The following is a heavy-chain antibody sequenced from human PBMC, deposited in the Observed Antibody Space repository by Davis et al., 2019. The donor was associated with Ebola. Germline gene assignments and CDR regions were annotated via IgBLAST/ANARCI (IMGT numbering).Heavy chain of an antibody. CDR1: GFTFSSYS. D-gene: IGHD3-10*01. J-gene: IGHJ4*02. CDR2: ISASGGAT. V-gene: IGHV3-23*01. CDR3: AKDLTSYYGSGDFFDY. Sequence: GESLKISCAASGFTFSSYSMNWVRQAPGRGLEWVSSISASGGATFYADSVKGRIVMSRDNSNDTLYLRMNSLRAEDTAIYYCAKDLTSYYGSGDFFDYWGQGILVTVSS.